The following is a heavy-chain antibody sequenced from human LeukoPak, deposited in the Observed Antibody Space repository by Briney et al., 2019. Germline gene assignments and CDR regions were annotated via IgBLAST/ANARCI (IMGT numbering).Heavy chain of an antibody. CDR2: INSDGSST. CDR1: GFTFSSYW. J-gene: IGHJ6*03. Sequence: GGSLRLSCAASGFTFSSYWMHWVRQAPGKGLVWVSRINSDGSSTSYADSVKGRFTISRDNAKNSLYLQMNSLRVEDTAVYYCARAGGWYERGPDYYYYYMDVWGKGTTVTVSS. CDR3: ARAGGWYERGPDYYYYYMDV. D-gene: IGHD6-19*01. V-gene: IGHV3-74*01.